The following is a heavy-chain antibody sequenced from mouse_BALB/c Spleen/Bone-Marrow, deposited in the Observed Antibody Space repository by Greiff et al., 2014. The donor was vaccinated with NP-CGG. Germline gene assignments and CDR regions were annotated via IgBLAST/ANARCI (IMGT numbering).Heavy chain of an antibody. D-gene: IGHD1-1*01. CDR2: IFPGTGTT. V-gene: IGHV1S132*01. CDR3: AREGSRLRGYFDV. J-gene: IGHJ1*01. CDR1: GYTFTSYW. Sequence: VQVVESGAELVKPGASVKLSCKTSGYTFTSYWIQWVKQRPGQGLGWIGEIFPGTGTTYYNEKFKGKATLTIDTSSSTAYMQLSGLTSEDSAVYFCAREGSRLRGYFDVWGAGTTVTVSS.